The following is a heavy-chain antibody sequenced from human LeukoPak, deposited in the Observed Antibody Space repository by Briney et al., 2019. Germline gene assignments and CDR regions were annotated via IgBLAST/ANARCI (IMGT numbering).Heavy chain of an antibody. CDR2: ISAYNGNT. J-gene: IGHJ4*02. Sequence: ASVKVSCKASGYTFTSYGISWVRQAPGQGLEWMGWISAYNGNTNYAQKLQGRVTMTTDTSTSTAYMELRSLRSDDTAVYYCARDLLPAHGSGSYYNFAYWGQGTLVTVSS. CDR1: GYTFTSYG. D-gene: IGHD3-10*01. V-gene: IGHV1-18*01. CDR3: ARDLLPAHGSGSYYNFAY.